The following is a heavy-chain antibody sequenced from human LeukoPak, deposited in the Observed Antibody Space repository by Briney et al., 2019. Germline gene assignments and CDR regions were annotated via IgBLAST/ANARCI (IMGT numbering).Heavy chain of an antibody. Sequence: SVKVSCKASGGTFSSYAISWVRQAPGQGLEWMGGIIPIFGTANYAQKFQGRVTITADESTSTAYMELSSLRSEDTAAYYCARGGSRWFGEFTFDYWGQGTLVTVSS. CDR3: ARGGSRWFGEFTFDY. J-gene: IGHJ4*02. CDR1: GGTFSSYA. V-gene: IGHV1-69*13. D-gene: IGHD3-10*01. CDR2: IIPIFGTA.